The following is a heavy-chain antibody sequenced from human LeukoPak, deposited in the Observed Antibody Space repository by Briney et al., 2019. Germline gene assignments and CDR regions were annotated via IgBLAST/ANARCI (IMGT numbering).Heavy chain of an antibody. D-gene: IGHD6-19*01. V-gene: IGHV3-74*01. CDR3: AKDIVAGDYYYYYMDV. CDR1: GFTFSSYW. J-gene: IGHJ6*03. CDR2: IKDGGTTT. Sequence: GGSLRLSCAASGFTFSSYWIHWVRQVPGKGLVWVSRIKDGGTTTDYADSVKGRFTISRDDAKNTPYLQMNSLRAEDTALYYCAKDIVAGDYYYYYMDVWGKGTTVTVSS.